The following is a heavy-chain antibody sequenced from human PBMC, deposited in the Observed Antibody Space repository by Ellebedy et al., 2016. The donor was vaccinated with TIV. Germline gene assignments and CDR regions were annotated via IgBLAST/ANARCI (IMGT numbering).Heavy chain of an antibody. J-gene: IGHJ3*02. CDR2: IYTSGST. D-gene: IGHD5-18*01. CDR3: ARGLWRRAFDI. Sequence: SETLSLXXTVSGGSISSYYWSWIRQPAGKGLEWIGRIYTSGSTNYNPSLKSRVTMSVDTSKNQFSLKLSSVTAADTAVYYCARGLWRRAFDIWGQGTMVTVSS. V-gene: IGHV4-4*07. CDR1: GGSISSYY.